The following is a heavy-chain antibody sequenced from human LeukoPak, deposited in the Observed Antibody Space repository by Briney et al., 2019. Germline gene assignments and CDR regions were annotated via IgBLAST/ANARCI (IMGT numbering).Heavy chain of an antibody. V-gene: IGHV3-21*01. CDR3: ARGQNVVVPAAMVTIFDY. J-gene: IGHJ4*02. Sequence: GGSLRLSCAASGFTFSSYSMNWVRQAPGKGLEWVSSISSSSSYIYYADSVKGRFTISRDNAKNSLYLQMNSLRAEDTAVYYCARGQNVVVPAAMVTIFDYWGQGTLVTVSS. CDR1: GFTFSSYS. D-gene: IGHD2-2*01. CDR2: ISSSSSYI.